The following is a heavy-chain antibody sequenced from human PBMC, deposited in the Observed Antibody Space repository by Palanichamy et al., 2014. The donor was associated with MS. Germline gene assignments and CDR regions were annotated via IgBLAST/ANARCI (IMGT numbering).Heavy chain of an antibody. CDR3: ARGASIASVTPFQY. CDR1: GFTFSSFW. CDR2: INSDGSST. J-gene: IGHJ1*01. V-gene: IGHV3-74*01. D-gene: IGHD4-11*01. Sequence: EVQLVESGGGLVLPGGPVRVSCGASGFTFSSFWLHWVRQGPGKGLEWVSRINSDGSSTTYADSVKGRFTISRDNAKNTLYLQMNSLRAEDTAVYYCARGASIASVTPFQYWGQGTLVTVSS.